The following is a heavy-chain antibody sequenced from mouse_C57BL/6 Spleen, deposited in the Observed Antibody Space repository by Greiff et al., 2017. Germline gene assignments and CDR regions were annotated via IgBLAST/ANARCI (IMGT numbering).Heavy chain of an antibody. V-gene: IGHV1-54*01. CDR2: INPGSGGT. J-gene: IGHJ3*01. D-gene: IGHD6-1*01. CDR3: AREGASN. CDR1: GYAFTNYL. Sequence: VKLQESGAELVRPGTSVKVSCKASGYAFTNYLIEWVKQRPGQGLEWIGVINPGSGGTNYNEKFKGKATLTADKSSSTAYMQLSSLTSEDSAVYFCAREGASNWGQGTLVTVSA.